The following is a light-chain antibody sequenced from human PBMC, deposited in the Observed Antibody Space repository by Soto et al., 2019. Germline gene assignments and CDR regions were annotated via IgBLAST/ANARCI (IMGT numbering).Light chain of an antibody. J-gene: IGLJ2*01. CDR1: TSSIGNSY. V-gene: IGLV1-51*01. CDR2: DNN. CDR3: RTWDSSLSAVV. Sequence: QSVLTQPPSVSAAPGQKFTISCSGSTSSIGNSYVSWYQQLPGTAPKLLIYDNNKRPSGIPDRFSGSKSGTSATLGITGLQTGDEADYYCRTWDSSLSAVVFGGGTKVTVL.